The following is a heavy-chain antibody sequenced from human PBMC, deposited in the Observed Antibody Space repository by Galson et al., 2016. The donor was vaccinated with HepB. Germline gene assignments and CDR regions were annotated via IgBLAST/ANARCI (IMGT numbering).Heavy chain of an antibody. CDR1: GFTFSTNW. Sequence: SLRLSCAGSGFTFSTNWMSWVRQAPGKGLEWVANIKEDGREKYYVDSVRGRFTISRDNAKNSLFLQMNSLRAEDTAVSYCARDSGYCNNFDCKGDAFDMWGQGTMVTVSS. CDR3: ARDSGYCNNFDCKGDAFDM. D-gene: IGHD2-8*01. V-gene: IGHV3-7*04. J-gene: IGHJ3*02. CDR2: IKEDGREK.